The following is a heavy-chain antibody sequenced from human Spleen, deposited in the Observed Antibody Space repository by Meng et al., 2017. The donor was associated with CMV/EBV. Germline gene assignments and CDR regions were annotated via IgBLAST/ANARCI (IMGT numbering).Heavy chain of an antibody. V-gene: IGHV3-30*02. Sequence: GESLKTSCEASGFTFSTYGMHWVRKYPAKGLEWVAFIRYNGRNKYSADSVKGRFTISRDNSKNTLYFQMNSLRVEATAVYYCAKDRSVGDFWSGYPHEDYGMDDWGQGTTVTVSS. D-gene: IGHD3-3*01. J-gene: IGHJ6*02. CDR2: IRYNGRNK. CDR3: AKDRSVGDFWSGYPHEDYGMDD. CDR1: GFTFSTYG.